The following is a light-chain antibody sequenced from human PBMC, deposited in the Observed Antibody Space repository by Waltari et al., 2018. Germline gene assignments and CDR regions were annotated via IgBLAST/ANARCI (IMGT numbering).Light chain of an antibody. CDR1: QSLNSA. CDR2: STS. CDR3: QQYNYWPWT. V-gene: IGKV3D-15*01. Sequence: ESATLSCRASQSLNSAFAWYQQKPGQAPRLLIYSTSTRATGTPARFSGSGSGTEFTLTISSLQSEDFAIYYCQQYNYWPWTFGQGTRVEIK. J-gene: IGKJ1*01.